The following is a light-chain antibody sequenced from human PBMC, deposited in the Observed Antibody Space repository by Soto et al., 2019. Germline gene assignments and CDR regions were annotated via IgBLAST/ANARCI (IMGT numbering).Light chain of an antibody. CDR2: DAS. V-gene: IGKV3-11*01. CDR1: QSVSSY. CDR3: QQRNYWQVT. J-gene: IGKJ3*01. Sequence: EIVLTQSPATLSLSPGERATLSCRASQSVSSYLAWYHQKPGQAPRLLIYDASNRATGIPARFSGSGSWTDFTPTISRLEPEDCVDYYRQQRNYWQVTFGPGTNVDIK.